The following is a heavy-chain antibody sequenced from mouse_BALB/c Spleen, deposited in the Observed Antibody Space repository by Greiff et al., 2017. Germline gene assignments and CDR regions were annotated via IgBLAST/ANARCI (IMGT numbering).Heavy chain of an antibody. CDR3: ARGGYYEEGMDY. CDR1: GYTFTSYD. CDR2: IYPGDGST. Sequence: QVQLKESGPELAKPGALVKISCKASGYTFTSYDINWVKQRPGQGLEWIGWIYPGDGSTKYNEKFKGKATLTADKSSSTAYMQLSSLTSENSAVYFCARGGYYEEGMDYWGQGTSVTVSS. V-gene: IGHV1S56*01. D-gene: IGHD2-3*01. J-gene: IGHJ4*01.